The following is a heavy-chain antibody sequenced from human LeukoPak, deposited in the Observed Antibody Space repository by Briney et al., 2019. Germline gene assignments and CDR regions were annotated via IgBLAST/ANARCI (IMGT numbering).Heavy chain of an antibody. CDR1: GFTFSGYG. CDR3: AKTQLYGSGTIDY. J-gene: IGHJ4*02. Sequence: GTSLRLSCAASGFTFSGYGMHWVRQAPGKGLEWVTLISYDGSNKYYIDSVKGRFTISRDNSKNTLYLQMNSLRVEDTAVYYCAKTQLYGSGTIDYWGQGTLVTVSS. V-gene: IGHV3-30*18. D-gene: IGHD3-10*01. CDR2: ISYDGSNK.